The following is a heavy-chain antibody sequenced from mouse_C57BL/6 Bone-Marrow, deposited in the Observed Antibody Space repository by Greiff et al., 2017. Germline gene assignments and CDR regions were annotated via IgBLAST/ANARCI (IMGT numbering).Heavy chain of an antibody. V-gene: IGHV1-50*01. CDR3: ASYLY. D-gene: IGHD5-5*01. Sequence: VQLQQPGAELVKPGASVKLSCKASGYTFTSYWMQWVKQRPGQGLEWIGEIDPSDSYTNYNQKFKGKATLTVDTSSSTAYMQLSSLTSEDSAVYYCASYLYWGQGTTLTVSS. CDR1: GYTFTSYW. J-gene: IGHJ2*01. CDR2: IDPSDSYT.